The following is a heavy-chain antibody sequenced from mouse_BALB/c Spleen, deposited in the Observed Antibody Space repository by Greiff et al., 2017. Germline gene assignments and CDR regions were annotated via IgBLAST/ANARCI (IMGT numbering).Heavy chain of an antibody. CDR3: VRENYGLDY. V-gene: IGHV2-9-2*01. CDR1: GFSLTSYD. Sequence: VQLVESGPGLVAPSQSLSITCTVSGFSLTSYDISWIRQPPGKGLEWLGVIWTGGGTNYNSAFMSRLSISKDNSKSQVFLKMTSLQTDDTAIYYCVRENYGLDYWGQGTTLTVSS. CDR2: IWTGGGT. D-gene: IGHD1-2*01. J-gene: IGHJ2*01.